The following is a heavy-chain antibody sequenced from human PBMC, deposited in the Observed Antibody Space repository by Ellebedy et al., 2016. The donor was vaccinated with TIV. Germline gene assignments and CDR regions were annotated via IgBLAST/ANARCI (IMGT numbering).Heavy chain of an antibody. V-gene: IGHV4-31*03. D-gene: IGHD3/OR15-3a*01. CDR2: IYYSGST. CDR3: ARTDLRYGMDV. Sequence: LRLSXTVSGGSISSGDYYWSWIRQHPGKGLEWIGYIYYSGSTSYNPSLKSRVTISGDTSKNQFSLKLSSVTAADTAVYYCARTDLRYGMDVWGQGTTVTVS. J-gene: IGHJ6*02. CDR1: GGSISSGDYY.